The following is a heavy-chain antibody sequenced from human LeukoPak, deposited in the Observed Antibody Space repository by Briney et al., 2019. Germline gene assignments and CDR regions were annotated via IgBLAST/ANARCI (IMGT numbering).Heavy chain of an antibody. D-gene: IGHD3-9*01. CDR1: GGTFSSYA. Sequence: RASVKVSCKASGGTFSSYAISWVRQVPGQGLEWMGGIIPIFGTANYAQKFQGRVTITADESTSTAYMELSSLRSEDTAVYYCARDRAGDILTGYSAMDVWGKGTTVTVSS. CDR2: IIPIFGTA. J-gene: IGHJ6*04. V-gene: IGHV1-69*13. CDR3: ARDRAGDILTGYSAMDV.